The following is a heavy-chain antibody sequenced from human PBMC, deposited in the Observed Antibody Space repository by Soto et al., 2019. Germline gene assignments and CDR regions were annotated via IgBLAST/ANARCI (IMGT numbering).Heavy chain of an antibody. CDR2: ISGNGGST. J-gene: IGHJ4*02. D-gene: IGHD6-6*01. V-gene: IGHV3-23*01. CDR1: GFTFSSYA. Sequence: GALRLSCAASGFTFSSYAMSWVRQAPGRGLEWVSIISGNGGSTYYAASVKGRFTISRDNTKNTLYLQMDSLTAEDTAVYCCAKGSEFSNSYTLDFDFWGQGALVTVSS. CDR3: AKGSEFSNSYTLDFDF.